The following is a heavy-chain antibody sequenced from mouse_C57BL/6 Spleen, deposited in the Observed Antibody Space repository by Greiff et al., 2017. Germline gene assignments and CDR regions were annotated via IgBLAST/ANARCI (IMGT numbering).Heavy chain of an antibody. V-gene: IGHV1-76*01. Sequence: QVQLQQSGAELVRPGASVKLSCKASGYTFTDYYINWVKQRPGQGLEWIARIYPGSGSTYYNEKFKGKATLTAEKSSSTAYMQLSSLTSEDSAVYFCSRFDYDEYWYFDVWGTGATVTVSS. CDR2: IYPGSGST. D-gene: IGHD2-4*01. CDR3: SRFDYDEYWYFDV. J-gene: IGHJ1*03. CDR1: GYTFTDYY.